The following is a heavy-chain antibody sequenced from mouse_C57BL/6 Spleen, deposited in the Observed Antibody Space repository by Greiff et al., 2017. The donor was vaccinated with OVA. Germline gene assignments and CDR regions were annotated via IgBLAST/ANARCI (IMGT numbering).Heavy chain of an antibody. CDR2: IHPNSGST. CDR3: ARDDYYGCSYADY. D-gene: IGHD1-1*02. J-gene: IGHJ2*01. V-gene: IGHV1-64*01. CDR1: GYTFTSYW. Sequence: QVQLQQPGAELVKPGASVKLSCKASGYTFTSYWMHWVKQRPGQGLEWIGMIHPNSGSTNYNEKFKSKATLTVDKSSSTAYMQLISLTSEDSAVYYCARDDYYGCSYADYWGQGTTLTVSS.